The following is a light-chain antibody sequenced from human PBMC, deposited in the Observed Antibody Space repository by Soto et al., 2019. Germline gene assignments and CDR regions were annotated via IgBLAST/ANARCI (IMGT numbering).Light chain of an antibody. CDR3: QQYNNWPPAT. CDR1: QSISSSY. V-gene: IGKV3-20*01. CDR2: DAS. J-gene: IGKJ1*01. Sequence: EIVLTQSPGTLSLSPGERATLSCRASQSISSSYLAWYQQKPGQAPRLLIYDASSRATGIPDRFSGSGSGTEFTLTISSLQSEDFAVYYCQQYNNWPPATFGQGTKVDIK.